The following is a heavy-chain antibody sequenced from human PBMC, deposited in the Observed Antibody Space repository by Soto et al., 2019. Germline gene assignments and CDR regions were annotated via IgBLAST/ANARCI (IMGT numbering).Heavy chain of an antibody. CDR1: GDSINSGDYY. V-gene: IGHV4-30-4*01. D-gene: IGHD5-18*01. J-gene: IGHJ6*02. CDR2: IHFSGRT. CDR3: ARDKQGFSYGYGSQYFYYHGLDV. Sequence: SETLSLTCIVSGDSINSGDYYWSWIRQPPGKGLEWIGNIHFSGRTYYSPSLKSRVTMSTDTSKNQFSLRLTYVTSADTAVYYCARDKQGFSYGYGSQYFYYHGLDVWRQRTTVTVSS.